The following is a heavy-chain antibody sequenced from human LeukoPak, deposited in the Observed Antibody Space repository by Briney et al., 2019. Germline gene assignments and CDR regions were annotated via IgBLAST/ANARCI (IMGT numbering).Heavy chain of an antibody. CDR3: ARAYFDY. CDR1: GFTVSSNY. V-gene: IGHV3-21*01. J-gene: IGHJ4*02. Sequence: GGSLRLSCAAPGFTVSSNYMSWVRQAPGKGLEWVSSISSSSSYIYYADSVKGRFTISRDNAKNSLYLQMNSLRAEDTAVYYCARAYFDYWGQGTLVTVSS. CDR2: ISSSSSYI.